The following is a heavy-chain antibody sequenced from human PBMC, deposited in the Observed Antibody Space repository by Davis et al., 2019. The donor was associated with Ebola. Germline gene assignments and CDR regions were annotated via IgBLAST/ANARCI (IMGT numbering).Heavy chain of an antibody. CDR2: ISSRGGTT. Sequence: GESLKISCVGSGFDFTNYAMSWVRQAPGKGLEWVSAISSRGGTTHYGDSVAGRFTISRDNSKYTLSLQMNSLTADDTAIYYCARLSSDYYGAGDYSHFDDWGQGTLVTVSS. CDR1: GFDFTNYA. CDR3: ARLSSDYYGAGDYSHFDD. J-gene: IGHJ4*02. D-gene: IGHD3-10*01. V-gene: IGHV3-23*01.